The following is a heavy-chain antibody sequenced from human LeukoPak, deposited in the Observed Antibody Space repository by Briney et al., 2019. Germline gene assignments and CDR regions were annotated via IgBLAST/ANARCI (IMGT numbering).Heavy chain of an antibody. D-gene: IGHD3-3*01. J-gene: IGHJ5*02. V-gene: IGHV4-4*07. CDR1: GASISDYY. CDR3: ARGTYDFWSGYTRRYDWFDP. Sequence: SETLSLTCNVSGASISDYYWSWIRQSAGKGLEWIGRIYAAETDFNPSLKSRLTMSIDTSKNQFSLKLSSVTAADTAVYYCARGTYDFWSGYTRRYDWFDPWGQGTLVTVSS. CDR2: IYAAET.